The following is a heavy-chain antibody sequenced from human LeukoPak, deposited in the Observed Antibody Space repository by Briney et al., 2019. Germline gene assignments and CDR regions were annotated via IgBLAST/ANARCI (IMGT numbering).Heavy chain of an antibody. CDR3: AKGGYYYDSSGFDY. V-gene: IGHV3-30*02. CDR1: GFTFSSYG. CDR2: IRYDGSNK. D-gene: IGHD3-22*01. Sequence: GGSLRLSCAASGFTFSSYGMHWVRQAPGKGLEWVAFIRYDGSNKYYADSVKGRFTISRDNSKNTLYLQMNSLRAEDTAVYYCAKGGYYYDSSGFDYWGQGTLVTVSS. J-gene: IGHJ4*02.